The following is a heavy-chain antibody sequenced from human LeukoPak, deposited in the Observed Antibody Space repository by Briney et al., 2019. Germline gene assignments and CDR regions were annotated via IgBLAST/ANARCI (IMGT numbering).Heavy chain of an antibody. V-gene: IGHV3-21*04. CDR1: GFTFSSYS. CDR3: ARFWSGYYYYYYGMDV. D-gene: IGHD3-3*01. CDR2: ISSSSSYI. Sequence: PGGSLRLSCAASGFTFSSYSMNWVRQAPGKGLEWVSSISSSSSYIYYADSVKGRFTISRDNAKNSLYLQMNSLRAEDTAVYYCARFWSGYYYYYYGMDVWGQGTTVTVSS. J-gene: IGHJ6*02.